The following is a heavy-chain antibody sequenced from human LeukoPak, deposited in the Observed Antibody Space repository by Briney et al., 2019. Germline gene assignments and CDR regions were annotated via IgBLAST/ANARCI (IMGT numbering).Heavy chain of an antibody. J-gene: IGHJ4*02. CDR2: IYSNGIT. CDR1: GGSISSYY. V-gene: IGHV4-59*01. D-gene: IGHD6-6*01. Sequence: SETLSLTCTVSGGSISSYYWSWIRQPLGKGPEWIGYIYSNGITNYNPSLKSRVTISVDTSKNQFSLNLRSVTAADTAVYYCARRHVEYSSSSDPYYFDYWGQGTLVTVSS. CDR3: ARRHVEYSSSSDPYYFDY.